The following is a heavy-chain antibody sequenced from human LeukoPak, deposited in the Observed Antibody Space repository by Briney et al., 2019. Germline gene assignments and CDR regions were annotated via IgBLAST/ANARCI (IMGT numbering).Heavy chain of an antibody. CDR2: INWNGGST. CDR1: GFTFDDYG. V-gene: IGHV3-20*04. J-gene: IGHJ4*02. CDR3: ARDPNGNHSPYYFDY. Sequence: SGGSLRLSCAASGFTFDDYGMSWVRQAPGKGLEWVSGINWNGGSTGYADSVKGRFTISRDNAKNSLYLQMNSLRAEDTALYYCARDPNGNHSPYYFDYWGQGTLVTVSS. D-gene: IGHD4-23*01.